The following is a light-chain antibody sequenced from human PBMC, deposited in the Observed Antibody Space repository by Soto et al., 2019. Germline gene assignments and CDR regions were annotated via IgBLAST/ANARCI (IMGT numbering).Light chain of an antibody. CDR1: QSVSSN. Sequence: EIVMTQSPATLSVSPGQRATLSFRASQSVSSNLAWYQQKPGQAPRLLIYAASTRATGIPARFSGSGSGTEFTLTISSLQSEDFAVYYCQQYNNWPITFGQGTRLEIK. CDR3: QQYNNWPIT. V-gene: IGKV3-15*01. J-gene: IGKJ5*01. CDR2: AAS.